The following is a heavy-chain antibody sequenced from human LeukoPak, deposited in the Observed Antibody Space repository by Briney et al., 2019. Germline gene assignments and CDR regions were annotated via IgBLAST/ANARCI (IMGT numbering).Heavy chain of an antibody. CDR3: AIGYCSGGSCSSAEYFQH. CDR1: GGTFSSYA. J-gene: IGHJ1*01. CDR2: IIPIFGTA. V-gene: IGHV1-69*05. Sequence: ASVKVSCKPPGGTFSSYAISWVRQAPGQGLEWMGRIIPIFGTANYAQKFQGRVTITTDESTSTAYMELSSLRSEDTAVYYCAIGYCSGGSCSSAEYFQHWGQGTLVTVSS. D-gene: IGHD2-15*01.